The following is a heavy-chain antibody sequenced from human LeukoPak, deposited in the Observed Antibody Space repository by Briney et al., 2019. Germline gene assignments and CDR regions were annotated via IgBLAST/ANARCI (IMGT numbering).Heavy chain of an antibody. Sequence: GRSLRLSCAASGFTFDDYAMHWVRQAPGKGLEWVSGISWNSGSIGYADSVKGRFTISRDNAKNSLYLQMNSLRAEDTALYYCAKDRRHYGDAFDIWGQGTKVTVSS. V-gene: IGHV3-9*01. J-gene: IGHJ3*02. CDR2: ISWNSGSI. D-gene: IGHD4-17*01. CDR3: AKDRRHYGDAFDI. CDR1: GFTFDDYA.